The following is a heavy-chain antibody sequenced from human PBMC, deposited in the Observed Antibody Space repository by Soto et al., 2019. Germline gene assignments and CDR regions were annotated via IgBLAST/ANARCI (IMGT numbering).Heavy chain of an antibody. J-gene: IGHJ4*02. V-gene: IGHV3-23*01. Sequence: EVQLLESGGGLVQPGGSLRLSCAASGFTFSSYAMSWVRQAPGKGLEWVSAISGSGGSTYYADSVKGRFTISRDNSKNTLYLQMNSLRAEDTAVYYCAKGPRGRHRDGAYFDYWGQGTLVTVSS. D-gene: IGHD1-1*01. CDR1: GFTFSSYA. CDR3: AKGPRGRHRDGAYFDY. CDR2: ISGSGGST.